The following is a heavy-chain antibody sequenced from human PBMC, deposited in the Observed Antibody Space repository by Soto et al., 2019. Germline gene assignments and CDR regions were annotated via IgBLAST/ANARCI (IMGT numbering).Heavy chain of an antibody. CDR1: GGSISSYY. CDR2: IYYSGIT. J-gene: IGHJ4*02. D-gene: IGHD4-17*01. Sequence: SSETLSLTCTVSGGSISSYYWSWIRQPPGKGLEWIGYIYYSGITNYNPSLRSRVSISVDTSKNQFSLKLNSVTAADTAVFYCARLEGDYDSFDYWGQGTLVTVSS. V-gene: IGHV4-59*01. CDR3: ARLEGDYDSFDY.